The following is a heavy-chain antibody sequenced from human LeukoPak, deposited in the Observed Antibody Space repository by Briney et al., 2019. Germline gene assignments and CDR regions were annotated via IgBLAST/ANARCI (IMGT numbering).Heavy chain of an antibody. CDR1: GFTFSSYC. D-gene: IGHD4-17*01. V-gene: IGHV3-30*02. CDR2: IRYDGSNK. J-gene: IGHJ4*02. Sequence: PGGSLRRSCAASGFTFSSYCMHWVPQAQGNGLEWLAFIRYDGSNKSYEDSVKGGFTISRDHSKNTLYLQMNSLRDEDTAVYCCRRGATVSHPAYWGQGTLVTVSS. CDR3: RRGATVSHPAY.